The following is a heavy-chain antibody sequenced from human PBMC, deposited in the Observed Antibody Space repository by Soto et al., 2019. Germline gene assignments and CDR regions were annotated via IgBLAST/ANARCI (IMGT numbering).Heavy chain of an antibody. Sequence: QVQLVESGGGVVQPGRSLRLSCAASGFTFSSYAMHWVRQAPGKGLEWVAVISYDGSNKYYADSVKGRFTISRDNSKNTLYLQMNSLRGEDTAVYYCARWDIIAVAGTYYWGQGTLVTVSS. CDR1: GFTFSSYA. V-gene: IGHV3-30-3*01. D-gene: IGHD6-19*01. CDR3: ARWDIIAVAGTYY. J-gene: IGHJ4*02. CDR2: ISYDGSNK.